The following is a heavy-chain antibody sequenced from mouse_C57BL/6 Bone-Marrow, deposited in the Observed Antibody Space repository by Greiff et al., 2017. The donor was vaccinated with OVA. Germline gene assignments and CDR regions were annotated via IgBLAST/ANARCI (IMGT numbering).Heavy chain of an antibody. J-gene: IGHJ2*01. CDR3: TRPPYDY. CDR2: IDPETGGT. Sequence: QVQLKESGAELVRPGASVTLSCKASGYTFTDYEMHWVKQTPVHGLEWIGAIDPETGGTAYNQKFKGKAILTADKSSSTAYMELRSLTSEDSAVYYCTRPPYDYGGQGTTLTVSS. V-gene: IGHV1-15*01. CDR1: GYTFTDYE.